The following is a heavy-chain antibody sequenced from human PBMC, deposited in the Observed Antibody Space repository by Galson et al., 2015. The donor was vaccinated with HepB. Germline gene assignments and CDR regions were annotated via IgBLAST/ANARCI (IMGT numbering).Heavy chain of an antibody. V-gene: IGHV3-30*18. J-gene: IGHJ6*02. CDR2: ISYDGSNK. D-gene: IGHD4-17*01. CDR3: AKAPPYGDYVRYYGMDV. CDR1: GFTFSSYG. Sequence: SLRLSCAASGFTFSSYGMHWVRQAPGKGLEWVAVISYDGSNKYYADSVKGRFTISRDNSKNTLYLQMNSLRAEDTAVYYCAKAPPYGDYVRYYGMDVWGQGTTVTVSS.